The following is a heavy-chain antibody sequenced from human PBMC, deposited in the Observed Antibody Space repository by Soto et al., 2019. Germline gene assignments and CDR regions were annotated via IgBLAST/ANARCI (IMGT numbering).Heavy chain of an antibody. CDR3: GRRLTRAGAARGY. V-gene: IGHV3-30-3*01. D-gene: IGHD3-10*01. Sequence: GGSLRLSCTASGLTFSSYAVHWVRQAPGKGLEWVSVISGDGGNKYFAESARGRFLISRDNSKNTVYLQMHTLRHEDTPVHLLGRRLTRAGAARGYWGQGTLVTVSS. CDR2: ISGDGGNK. J-gene: IGHJ4*02. CDR1: GLTFSSYA.